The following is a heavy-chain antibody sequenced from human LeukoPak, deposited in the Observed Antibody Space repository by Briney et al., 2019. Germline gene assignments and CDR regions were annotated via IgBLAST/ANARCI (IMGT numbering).Heavy chain of an antibody. CDR1: GFTFSSYA. V-gene: IGHV3-23*01. CDR3: AKVRYRSGYTTLDY. Sequence: GGSLRLSCAASGFTFSSYAMIWVRQAPGKGREWVSGISASGGSTNYADSVKGRFTISRDNSKNTVYLQINSLRAEDTALYYCAKVRYRSGYTTLDYWGQGTLVTVSS. D-gene: IGHD5-18*01. CDR2: ISASGGST. J-gene: IGHJ4*02.